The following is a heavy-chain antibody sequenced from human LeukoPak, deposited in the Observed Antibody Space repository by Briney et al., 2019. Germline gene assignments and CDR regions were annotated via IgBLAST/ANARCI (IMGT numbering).Heavy chain of an antibody. CDR2: IYSSGSST. V-gene: IGHV3-48*03. CDR3: ARGAYGDYGRGY. CDR1: GFTFSSYE. D-gene: IGHD4-17*01. J-gene: IGHJ4*02. Sequence: PGGSLRLSCAASGFTFSSYEMNWVRQAPGKGQEWVSYIYSSGSSTYYADSVKGRFTISRDNAKNSLYLQMNSLRAEDTAVYYCARGAYGDYGRGYWGQGTLVTVSS.